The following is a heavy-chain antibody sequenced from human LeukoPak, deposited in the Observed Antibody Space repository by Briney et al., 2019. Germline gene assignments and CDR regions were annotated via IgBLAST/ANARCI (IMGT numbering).Heavy chain of an antibody. Sequence: SETLSLTCSVSGGSISPYYWSWIRQPPGKGLEWIGYIYYSGTTNYNPSLQSRVTISVAASKNQFCLKLSSVTAADTALYYCARDRASAGGFDYWGQGTLVTVSS. J-gene: IGHJ4*02. D-gene: IGHD2-15*01. CDR2: IYYSGTT. V-gene: IGHV4-59*01. CDR1: GGSISPYY. CDR3: ARDRASAGGFDY.